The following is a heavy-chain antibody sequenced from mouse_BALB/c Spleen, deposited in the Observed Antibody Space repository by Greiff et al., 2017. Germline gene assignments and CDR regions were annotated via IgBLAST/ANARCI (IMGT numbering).Heavy chain of an antibody. CDR1: GFNIKDTY. V-gene: IGHV14-3*02. J-gene: IGHJ1*01. CDR3: ARRRGFPYWYFDV. CDR2: IDPANGNT. Sequence: EVQLQQSGAELVKPGASVKLSCTASGFNIKDTYMHWVKQRPEQGLEWIGRIDPANGNTKYDPKFQGKATITADTSSNTAYLQLSSLTSEDTAVYYCARRRGFPYWYFDVWGAGTTVTVSS.